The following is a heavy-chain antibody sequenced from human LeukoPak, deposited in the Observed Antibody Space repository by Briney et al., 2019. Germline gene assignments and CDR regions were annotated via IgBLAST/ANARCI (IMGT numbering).Heavy chain of an antibody. Sequence: GASLKLSCTASGFTFSSYSMNWVRQAPGQGLEWVSSISTSSSYTNYADSVKGRFTITRDNATNSLYLQMNSLRAEDTAVYYCARLYYYDSSGYGHSYYYYYGMDVWGQGTTVTVSS. V-gene: IGHV3-21*01. CDR1: GFTFSSYS. D-gene: IGHD3-22*01. J-gene: IGHJ6*02. CDR2: ISTSSSYT. CDR3: ARLYYYDSSGYGHSYYYYYGMDV.